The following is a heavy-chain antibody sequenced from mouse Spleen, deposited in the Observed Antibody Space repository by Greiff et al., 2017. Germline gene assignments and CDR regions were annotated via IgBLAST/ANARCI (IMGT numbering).Heavy chain of an antibody. CDR1: GYTFTSYW. Sequence: QVQLQQPGAELVKPGASVKLSCKASGYTFTSYWMHWVKQRPGQGLEWIGMIHPNSGSTNYNEKFKSKATLTVDKSSSTAYMQLSSLTSEDSAVYYCARSNYDYAWFAYWGLGTLVTVSA. CDR2: IHPNSGST. CDR3: ARSNYDYAWFAY. D-gene: IGHD2-4*01. J-gene: IGHJ3*01. V-gene: IGHV1-64*01.